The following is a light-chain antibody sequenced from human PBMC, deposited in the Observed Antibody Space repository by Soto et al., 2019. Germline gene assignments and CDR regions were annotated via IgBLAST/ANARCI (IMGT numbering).Light chain of an antibody. CDR1: QSISRW. V-gene: IGKV1-5*03. Sequence: DIQMTQSPSTLSASVGDRVTITCRASQSISRWWAWYQQKPGKAPKLLIYKASTLESGVPSRFSGSGSGTEFTLTISSMQSDDFATYSCQQYNSYSRTFGQGTKVDIK. CDR2: KAS. CDR3: QQYNSYSRT. J-gene: IGKJ1*01.